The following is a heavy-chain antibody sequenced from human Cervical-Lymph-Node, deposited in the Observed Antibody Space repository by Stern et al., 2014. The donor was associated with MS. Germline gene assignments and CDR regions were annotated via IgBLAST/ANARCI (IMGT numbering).Heavy chain of an antibody. CDR3: AKDEYRSGWSLYYYYGMDV. CDR2: ISWNSGSI. D-gene: IGHD6-19*01. Sequence: VQLVESGGGLVQPGRSLRLSCAASGFTFDDYTMHWVRQAPGKGLEWVSGISWNSGSIGYADSVKGRFTISRDNAKNSLYLQMNSLRAEDTALYYCAKDEYRSGWSLYYYYGMDVWGQGTTVTVSS. CDR1: GFTFDDYT. J-gene: IGHJ6*02. V-gene: IGHV3-9*01.